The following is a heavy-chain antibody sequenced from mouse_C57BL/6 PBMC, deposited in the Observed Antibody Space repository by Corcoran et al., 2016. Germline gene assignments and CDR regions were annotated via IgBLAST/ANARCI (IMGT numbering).Heavy chain of an antibody. CDR1: GFSLSTSGMG. D-gene: IGHD2-2*01. J-gene: IGHJ4*01. Sequence: QVTLKESGPGILQSSQTLSLTCSFSGFSLSTSGMGVSWIRQPSGKGVEWLAHIYWDDDKHYNPTLKSRLTISTDTSRNQEFIKITSVDTADTATYYCARRTMVRGYAMDYWGQGTSVTVSS. V-gene: IGHV8-12*01. CDR3: ARRTMVRGYAMDY. CDR2: IYWDDDK.